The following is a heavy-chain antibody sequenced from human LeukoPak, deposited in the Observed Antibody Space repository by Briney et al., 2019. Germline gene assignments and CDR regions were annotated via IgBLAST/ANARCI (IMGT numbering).Heavy chain of an antibody. CDR1: GFTFSSYS. J-gene: IGHJ3*02. D-gene: IGHD2-15*01. V-gene: IGHV3-21*01. Sequence: GGSLRLSCAASGFTFSSYSMNWVRQAPGKGLEWVSSISSSSSYIYYADSVKGRFTISRDNAKNSLYLQMNSLRAEDTAVYYCASDDAAEDGFDIWGQGTMVTVSS. CDR2: ISSSSSYI. CDR3: ASDDAAEDGFDI.